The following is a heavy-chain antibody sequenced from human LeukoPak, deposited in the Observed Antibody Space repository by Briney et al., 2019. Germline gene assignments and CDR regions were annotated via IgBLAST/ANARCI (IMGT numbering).Heavy chain of an antibody. CDR3: ARAEQWLVRVRFDP. D-gene: IGHD6-19*01. V-gene: IGHV3-23*01. CDR1: GFTFSSYA. Sequence: GGSLRLSCAASGFTFSSYAMSWVRQAPGKGLEWVSAISGSGGSTYYADSVKGRFTISRDNSKNTLYLQMNSLRAEDTAVYYCARAEQWLVRVRFDPWGQGTLVTVSS. J-gene: IGHJ5*02. CDR2: ISGSGGST.